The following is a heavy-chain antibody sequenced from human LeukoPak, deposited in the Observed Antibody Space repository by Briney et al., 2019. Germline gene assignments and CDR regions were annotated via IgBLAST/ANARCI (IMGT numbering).Heavy chain of an antibody. V-gene: IGHV3-30*04. CDR2: IPYDGSKK. CDR3: ARGGQDSSGWYLDYYYYGMDV. D-gene: IGHD6-19*01. Sequence: GGSLRLSCAASGFNFSSYAMYWVRQAPGKGLEWVAVIPYDGSKKYYADSVKGRFTISRDNSKNTLYLQMNSLRTEDTAVYFCARGGQDSSGWYLDYYYYGMDVWGQGTTVTVSS. J-gene: IGHJ6*02. CDR1: GFNFSSYA.